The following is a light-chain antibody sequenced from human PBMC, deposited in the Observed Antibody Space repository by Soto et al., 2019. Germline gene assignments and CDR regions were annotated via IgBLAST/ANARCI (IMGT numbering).Light chain of an antibody. CDR2: DTS. CDR3: QQRGNWPSGFT. Sequence: EIVLTQSPATLSLSPGERATLSCRASQSVSIHLAWYQQKGGQAPRLLIYDTSNRATGIPARFSGSGSGTVFTLTISGLETEDSAVYYCQQRGNWPSGFTFGPGTKVDIK. V-gene: IGKV3-11*01. CDR1: QSVSIH. J-gene: IGKJ3*01.